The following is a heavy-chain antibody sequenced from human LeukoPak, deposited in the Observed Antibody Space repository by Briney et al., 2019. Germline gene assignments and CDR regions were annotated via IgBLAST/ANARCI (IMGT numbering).Heavy chain of an antibody. V-gene: IGHV3-53*01. Sequence: GGSLRLSCAASGFLVSSNYMSWVRQAPGRGREWVSVMYSGGTTYYADSVKGRFTISRDNSKNTLYLQVNSLRAEDTAVYYCASRSSIYSSGWYGGDCWGQGTLVTVST. CDR3: ASRSSIYSSGWYGGDC. J-gene: IGHJ4*02. CDR1: GFLVSSNY. D-gene: IGHD6-19*01. CDR2: MYSGGTT.